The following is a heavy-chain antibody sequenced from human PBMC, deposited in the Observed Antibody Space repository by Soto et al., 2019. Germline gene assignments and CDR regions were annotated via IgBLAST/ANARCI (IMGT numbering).Heavy chain of an antibody. CDR3: ARYVDWPSGFDI. CDR1: GGSISGYY. V-gene: IGHV4-59*01. Sequence: SETLSLTCTVSGGSISGYYWSWIRQPPGKRLEWIGYIDYYGSTNYNPSLKSRVTISVDTSKKQFSLNLGSVTAADTAIYYCARYVDWPSGFDIWGQGTMVTVSS. CDR2: IDYYGST. D-gene: IGHD3-9*01. J-gene: IGHJ3*02.